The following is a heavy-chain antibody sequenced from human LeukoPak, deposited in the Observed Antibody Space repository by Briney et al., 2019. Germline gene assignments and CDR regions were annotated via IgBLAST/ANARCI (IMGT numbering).Heavy chain of an antibody. J-gene: IGHJ4*02. CDR2: ISGSGGST. Sequence: GGSLRLSCAASGFTFSSYAMSWVRQAPGKGLEWVSAISGSGGSTYYADSVKGRFTISRDNAKNTLYLQMNSLRAEDTAVYYCARLDDSSGYLDYWGQGTLVTVSS. CDR3: ARLDDSSGYLDY. V-gene: IGHV3-23*01. CDR1: GFTFSSYA. D-gene: IGHD3-22*01.